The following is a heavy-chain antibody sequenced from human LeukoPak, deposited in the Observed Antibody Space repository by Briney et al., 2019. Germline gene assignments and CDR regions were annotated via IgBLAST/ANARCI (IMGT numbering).Heavy chain of an antibody. V-gene: IGHV4-4*07. Sequence: SETLSLTCTVSGGSISSYFWSWIRQPAGKSLEWIGRIYTTGSANYNPSLKSRVTMSIDTSKNQFSLRLTSVTAADTAVYYCARERPSYYDILTGYYPRSLPYYFDYWGQGTLVTVSS. CDR3: ARERPSYYDILTGYYPRSLPYYFDY. J-gene: IGHJ4*02. CDR1: GGSISSYF. D-gene: IGHD3-9*01. CDR2: IYTTGSA.